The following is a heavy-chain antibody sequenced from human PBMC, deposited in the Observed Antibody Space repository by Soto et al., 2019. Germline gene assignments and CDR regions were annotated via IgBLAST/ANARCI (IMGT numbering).Heavy chain of an antibody. CDR2: MKQDGSEK. CDR1: GFTFGNYW. V-gene: IGHV3-7*05. J-gene: IGHJ4*02. Sequence: PXXSLRLSCAASGFTFGNYWGGWVLQAPGKGLEWVANMKQDGSEKDYVGSVKGRFTISRDNAKNSLYLQMKSLTTEGTAVYYCARLITPRVLDSWGQGTLVTVSS. D-gene: IGHD1-20*01. CDR3: ARLITPRVLDS.